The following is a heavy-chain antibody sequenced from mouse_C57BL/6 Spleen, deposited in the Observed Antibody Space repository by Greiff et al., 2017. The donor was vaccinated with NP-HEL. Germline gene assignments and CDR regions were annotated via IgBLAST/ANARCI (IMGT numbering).Heavy chain of an antibody. J-gene: IGHJ1*03. CDR3: ARGSGSSYSSYWYFEV. Sequence: VQLQESGAELVKPGASVKISCKASGYAFSSYWMNWVKQRPGKGLEWIGQIYPGDGDTNYNGKFKGKATLTADKSSSTAYMQLSSLTSEDSAVYCCARGSGSSYSSYWYFEVWGTGTTVTVSS. D-gene: IGHD1-1*01. CDR1: GYAFSSYW. V-gene: IGHV1-80*01. CDR2: IYPGDGDT.